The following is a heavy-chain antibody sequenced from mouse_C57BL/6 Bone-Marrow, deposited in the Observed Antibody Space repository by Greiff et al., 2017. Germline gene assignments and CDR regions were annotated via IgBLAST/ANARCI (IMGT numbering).Heavy chain of an antibody. CDR2: ISDGGSYT. J-gene: IGHJ4*01. Sequence: EVKLMESGGGLVKPGGSLKLSCAASGFTFSSYAMSWVRQTPEKRLEWVATISDGGSYTYYPDNVKGRFTISRDNAKNNLYRQMSHLKSEDTAMYYCARDPSMITMGAYYAMDYWGQGTSVTVSS. V-gene: IGHV5-4*01. CDR1: GFTFSSYA. D-gene: IGHD2-4*01. CDR3: ARDPSMITMGAYYAMDY.